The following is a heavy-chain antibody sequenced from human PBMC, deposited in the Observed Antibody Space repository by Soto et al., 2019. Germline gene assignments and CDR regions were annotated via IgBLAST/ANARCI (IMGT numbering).Heavy chain of an antibody. CDR2: IIPIFGTA. D-gene: IGHD4-17*01. Sequence: SVKVSCKASGGTFSSYAISRVRQAPGQGLEWMGGIIPIFGTANYAQKFQGRVTITADESTSTAYMELSSLRSEDTTVYYCARDLTPTVVPPVPFCNAFDIWGQGTLVTVSS. V-gene: IGHV1-69*13. CDR1: GGTFSSYA. CDR3: ARDLTPTVVPPVPFCNAFDI. J-gene: IGHJ3*02.